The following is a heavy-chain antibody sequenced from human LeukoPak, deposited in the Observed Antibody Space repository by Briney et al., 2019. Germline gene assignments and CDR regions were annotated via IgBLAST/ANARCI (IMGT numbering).Heavy chain of an antibody. Sequence: SETLSLTCTVSGASLINTNYYWGWIREPPGKGLEWMGSISYSGNAYYNPSLKSRLSISMDASKNQLSLKVRSVTAADTAVYYCARNLGQTWGTVTTDLWYFDHWGQGTLVPVSS. CDR1: GASLINTNYY. V-gene: IGHV4-39*01. CDR2: ISYSGNA. CDR3: ARNLGQTWGTVTTDLWYFDH. J-gene: IGHJ4*02. D-gene: IGHD4-11*01.